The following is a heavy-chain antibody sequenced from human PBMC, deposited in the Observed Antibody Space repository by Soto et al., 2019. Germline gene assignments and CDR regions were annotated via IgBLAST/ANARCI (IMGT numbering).Heavy chain of an antibody. Sequence: QVQLVESGGGVVQPGRSLRLSCAASGFTFSSYGMHWVRQAPGKGLEWVAVIWYDGSNKYYADSVKGRFTISRDNSKNTMYLQMNGLRAEDTAVYYCARESKGGGPVDYWGQGTLVTVSS. J-gene: IGHJ4*02. CDR2: IWYDGSNK. CDR1: GFTFSSYG. V-gene: IGHV3-33*01. D-gene: IGHD3-16*01. CDR3: ARESKGGGPVDY.